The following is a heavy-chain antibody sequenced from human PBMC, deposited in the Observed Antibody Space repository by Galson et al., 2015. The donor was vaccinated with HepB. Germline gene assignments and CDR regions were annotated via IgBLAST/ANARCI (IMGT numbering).Heavy chain of an antibody. J-gene: IGHJ1*01. CDR2: LSYDESNK. Sequence: SLRLSCAASGFTFSSYGMHWVRQAPGKGLEWVAVLSYDESNKYYADSVKGRFTISRDNSKNTLYLQMNSLRAEDTAVYYCAKDEAPIAAVEYQHWGQGTLFTVSS. CDR3: AKDEAPIAAVEYQH. D-gene: IGHD6-13*01. CDR1: GFTFSSYG. V-gene: IGHV3-30*18.